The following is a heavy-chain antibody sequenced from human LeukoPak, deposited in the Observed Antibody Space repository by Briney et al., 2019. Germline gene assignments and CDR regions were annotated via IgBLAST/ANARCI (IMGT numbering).Heavy chain of an antibody. CDR1: GGTFSSYA. D-gene: IGHD2-2*01. Sequence: SVKVSCKAAGGTFSSYAISWVRQAPGQGLEWMGGIIPIFGTANYAQKFQGRVTITADESTSTAYMELSSLRSEDTAVYYCARQIVVVPAAMSLNWFDPWGQGTLVTVSS. V-gene: IGHV1-69*13. CDR2: IIPIFGTA. J-gene: IGHJ5*02. CDR3: ARQIVVVPAAMSLNWFDP.